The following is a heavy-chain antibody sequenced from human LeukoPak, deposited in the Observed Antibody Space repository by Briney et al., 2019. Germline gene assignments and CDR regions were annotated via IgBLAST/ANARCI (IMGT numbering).Heavy chain of an antibody. CDR3: ARGRLRYFDWLSPFDY. J-gene: IGHJ4*02. CDR2: INHSGST. D-gene: IGHD3-9*01. CDR1: GGSFSGYY. Sequence: SETLSLTCAVYGGSFSGYYWSWIRQPPGKGLEWIGEINHSGSTNYNPSLKSRVTISVDTSKNQFSLKLSSVTAADTAVYYCARGRLRYFDWLSPFDYWGQGTLVTVSS. V-gene: IGHV4-34*01.